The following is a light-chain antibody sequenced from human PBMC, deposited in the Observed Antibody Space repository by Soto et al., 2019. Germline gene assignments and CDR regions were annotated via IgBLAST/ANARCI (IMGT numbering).Light chain of an antibody. CDR2: DAS. CDR1: QDISNY. J-gene: IGKJ5*01. Sequence: DIQMTQSPSSLSASVGDRVTITCQASQDISNYLNWYQQKPGKAHKLLIYDASNLETGVPSRFSVSGSGTDFTFTISSLQPEDIATYYWQQYDNLPITFGQGTRLEIK. V-gene: IGKV1-33*01. CDR3: QQYDNLPIT.